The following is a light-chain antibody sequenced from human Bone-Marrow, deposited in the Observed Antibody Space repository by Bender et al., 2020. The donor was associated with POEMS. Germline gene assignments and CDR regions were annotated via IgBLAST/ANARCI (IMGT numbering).Light chain of an antibody. Sequence: QSVLTQPPSASGTPGQRVTISCSGGSSNIGAHAVNWYQHLPGTAPKLLIYSSHRRPSEVPDRFSGSRSGTSASLAISGLQSEDEADYYCCSNAGYSSVLFGGGTKLTVL. V-gene: IGLV1-44*01. CDR1: SSNIGAHA. CDR3: CSNAGYSSVL. CDR2: SSH. J-gene: IGLJ3*02.